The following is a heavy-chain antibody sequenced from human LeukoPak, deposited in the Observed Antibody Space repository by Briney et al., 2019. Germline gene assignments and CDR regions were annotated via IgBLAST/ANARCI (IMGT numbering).Heavy chain of an antibody. CDR3: ARIIHSGYEYYLDY. J-gene: IGHJ4*02. Sequence: GGSLRLSCEASGFTFSAYAMTWVRQAPGKGLEWVSSIGSDNKPHYSESVKGRFTISRDNAKNSLYLQMNSLRAEDTAVYYCARIIHSGYEYYLDYWGQGTLVTVSS. CDR1: GFTFSAYA. D-gene: IGHD5-12*01. V-gene: IGHV3-69-1*01. CDR2: IGSDNKP.